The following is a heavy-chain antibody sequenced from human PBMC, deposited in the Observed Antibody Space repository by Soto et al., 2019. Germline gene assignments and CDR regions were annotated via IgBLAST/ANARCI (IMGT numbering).Heavy chain of an antibody. V-gene: IGHV4-59*01. CDR3: ARVWTAMDDYYLDY. CDR2: IYYSGST. Sequence: SETLSLTCTVSGGSISSYYWSWIRQPPGKGLEWIGYIYYSGSTNYNPSLKSRVTISVGTSKNQFSLKLSSVTAADTAVYYCARVWTAMDDYYLDYWGQGTLVTVSS. J-gene: IGHJ4*02. D-gene: IGHD5-18*01. CDR1: GGSISSYY.